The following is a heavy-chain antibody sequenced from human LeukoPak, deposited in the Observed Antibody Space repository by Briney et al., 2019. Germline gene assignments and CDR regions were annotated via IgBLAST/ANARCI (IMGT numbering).Heavy chain of an antibody. CDR1: GYTFTGFF. V-gene: IGHV1-2*02. CDR3: ATLLSNAAFDY. Sequence: ASVKVSCKASGYTFTGFFLHWVRQAPGQGFEWIGWINPNSGDTKYPQRFQGRVTMTRDTSISTAYIELSRLRSDDTAVYYCATLLSNAAFDYWGQGTLVAVSS. D-gene: IGHD6-25*01. J-gene: IGHJ4*02. CDR2: INPNSGDT.